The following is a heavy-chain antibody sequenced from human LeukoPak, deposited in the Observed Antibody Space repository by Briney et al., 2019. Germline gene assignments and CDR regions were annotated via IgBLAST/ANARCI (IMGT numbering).Heavy chain of an antibody. CDR1: GGSFSGYY. V-gene: IGHV4-34*01. D-gene: IGHD6-19*01. J-gene: IGHJ3*02. Sequence: PSETLSLTCAVYGGSFSGYYWSWIRQPPGKGLEWIREINHSGSTNYNPSLKSRVTISVDTSKNQFSLKLSSVTAADTAVYYCAREGGKGWYVRSYTFDIWGRGTLVAVSS. CDR2: INHSGST. CDR3: AREGGKGWYVRSYTFDI.